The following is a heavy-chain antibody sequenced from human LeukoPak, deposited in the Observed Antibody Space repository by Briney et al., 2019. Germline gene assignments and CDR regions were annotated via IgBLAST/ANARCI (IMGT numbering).Heavy chain of an antibody. J-gene: IGHJ5*02. V-gene: IGHV1-8*01. CDR2: MNPNSGNT. Sequence: ASVKVSFKASGYTFTSYDINWVRQATGQGLEWMGWMNPNSGNTGYAQKFQGRVTMTRNTSISTAYMELSSLRSEDTAVYYCARGRSSWYRSDWFDPWGQGTLVTVSS. CDR1: GYTFTSYD. D-gene: IGHD6-13*01. CDR3: ARGRSSWYRSDWFDP.